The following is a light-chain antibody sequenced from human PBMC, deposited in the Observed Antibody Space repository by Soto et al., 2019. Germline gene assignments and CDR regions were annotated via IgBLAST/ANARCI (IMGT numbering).Light chain of an antibody. CDR3: TSYTSSRTWV. CDR2: EVT. V-gene: IGLV2-18*02. CDR1: SSDVGSYNR. Sequence: QSALTQPPSVSGSPGQSVTISCTGTSSDVGSYNRVSWYQQPPGTAPKLMIYEVTNWPSGVPNRFSASKSGNTASLTISGLQAEDEADYYCTSYTSSRTWVFGGGTKLTVL. J-gene: IGLJ3*02.